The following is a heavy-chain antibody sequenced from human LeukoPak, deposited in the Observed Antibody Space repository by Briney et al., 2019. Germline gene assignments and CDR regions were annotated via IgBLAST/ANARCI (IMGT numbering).Heavy chain of an antibody. Sequence: GGSLRLSCAASGFTVSSNYMSWVRQAPGKGLEWVSVIYSGGSTYYADSVKGRFTISRDNSKNTLYLQMNSLRAEDTAVYYCARDSEAYCGGDCYAPPSYFQHWGQGTLVTVSS. D-gene: IGHD2-21*02. CDR2: IYSGGST. V-gene: IGHV3-66*01. J-gene: IGHJ1*01. CDR1: GFTVSSNY. CDR3: ARDSEAYCGGDCYAPPSYFQH.